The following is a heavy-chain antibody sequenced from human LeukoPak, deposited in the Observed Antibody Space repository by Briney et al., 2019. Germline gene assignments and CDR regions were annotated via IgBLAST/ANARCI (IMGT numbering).Heavy chain of an antibody. CDR2: ISGSGGST. CDR1: GFTFSSYG. V-gene: IGHV3-23*01. CDR3: ASLVSARGYYFDY. D-gene: IGHD2-2*01. Sequence: GGSLRLSCAASGFTFSSYGMSWVRQAPGKGLEWVSAISGSGGSTYYADSVKGRFTISRDNSKNTLYLQMNSLRAEDTAVYYCASLVSARGYYFDYWGQGTLVTVSS. J-gene: IGHJ4*02.